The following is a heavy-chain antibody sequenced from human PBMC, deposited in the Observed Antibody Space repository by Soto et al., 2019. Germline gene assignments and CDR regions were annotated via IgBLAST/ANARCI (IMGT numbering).Heavy chain of an antibody. D-gene: IGHD3-22*01. CDR3: ARGGGSRGYYFDN. Sequence: SETPSLTCAVYGGSFSAYYWSWIRQPPGKGLEWIGEINHSGSTSYSPSLKSRVTISVDTSKNQFSLRLSSVTAADTAVYYCARGGGSRGYYFDNWDQGTQVTVSS. J-gene: IGHJ4*02. CDR2: INHSGST. V-gene: IGHV4-34*01. CDR1: GGSFSAYY.